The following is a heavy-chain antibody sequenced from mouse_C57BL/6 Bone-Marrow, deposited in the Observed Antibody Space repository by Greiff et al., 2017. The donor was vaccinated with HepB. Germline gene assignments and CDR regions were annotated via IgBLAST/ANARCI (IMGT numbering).Heavy chain of an antibody. CDR1: GYSITSGYY. CDR3: ARFYYGYDVDY. Sequence: EVKLVESGPGLVKPSQSLSLTCSVTGYSITSGYYWNWIRQFPGNKLEWMGYISYDGSNNYNPSLKNRISITRDTSKNQFFLKLNSVTTEDTATYYCARFYYGYDVDYWGQGTTLTVSS. D-gene: IGHD2-2*01. J-gene: IGHJ2*01. V-gene: IGHV3-6*01. CDR2: ISYDGSN.